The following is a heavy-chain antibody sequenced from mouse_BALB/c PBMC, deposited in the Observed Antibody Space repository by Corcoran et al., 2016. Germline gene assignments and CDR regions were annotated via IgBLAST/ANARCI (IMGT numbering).Heavy chain of an antibody. J-gene: IGHJ1*01. CDR2: IDPANGNT. V-gene: IGHV14-3*02. CDR3: ANCDWYFDV. CDR1: GFNIKDTY. Sequence: EVQLQQSGAELVKPGASVKLSCTASGFNIKDTYMHWVKQRPEQGLEWIGRIDPANGNTKYDPKFQGKATITADTSSNTAYLQLSSRTSEDTAVYYCANCDWYFDVWGAGTTVTVSS.